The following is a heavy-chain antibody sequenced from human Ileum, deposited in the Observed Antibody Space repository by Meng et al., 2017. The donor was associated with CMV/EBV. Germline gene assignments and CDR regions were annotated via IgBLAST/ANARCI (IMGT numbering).Heavy chain of an antibody. CDR2: IWPGGRDT. V-gene: IGHV3-30*04. CDR1: GFTFSRHA. D-gene: IGHD2-2*01. J-gene: IGHJ5*02. CDR3: ARDAKPASGIDLDP. Sequence: GGSLRLSCAASGFTFSRHAFHWFRHIPGRGLEWVAAIWPGGRDTFYAGSVKGRFTISRDNSKNTVYLQMNSLRPEDTALYYCARDAKPASGIDLDPWGQGTLVTVS.